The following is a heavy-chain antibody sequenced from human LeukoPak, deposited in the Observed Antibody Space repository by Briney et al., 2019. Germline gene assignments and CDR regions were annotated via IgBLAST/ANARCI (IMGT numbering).Heavy chain of an antibody. D-gene: IGHD3-10*01. J-gene: IGHJ6*03. CDR2: IKSKTDGGTT. CDR3: TTGGTYYYGSGSYFYYYYYMDV. Sequence: GGSLRLSCAASGFTFSNAWMSWVRQAPGKGLEWVGRIKSKTDGGTTDYAAPVKGRCTISRDDSKNTLYLQMNSLKTEDTAVYYCTTGGTYYYGSGSYFYYYYYMDVWGKGTTVTISS. V-gene: IGHV3-15*01. CDR1: GFTFSNAW.